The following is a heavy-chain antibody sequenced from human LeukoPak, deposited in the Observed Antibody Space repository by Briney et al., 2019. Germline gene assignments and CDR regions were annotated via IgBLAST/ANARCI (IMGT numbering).Heavy chain of an antibody. CDR2: IYYSGST. J-gene: IGHJ4*02. V-gene: IGHV4-59*12. CDR1: GGSISSYY. D-gene: IGHD6-19*01. CDR3: ARESSSGWYSFDY. Sequence: SETLSLTCTVSGGSISSYYWSWIRQPPGKGLEWIGYIYYSGSTNYNPSLKGRVTISGDTSKNQFSLKLSSVTAADTAVYYCARESSSGWYSFDYWGQGTLVTVFS.